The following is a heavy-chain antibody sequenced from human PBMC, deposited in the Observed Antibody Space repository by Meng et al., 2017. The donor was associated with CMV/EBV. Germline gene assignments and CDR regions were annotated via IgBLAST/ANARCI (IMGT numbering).Heavy chain of an antibody. D-gene: IGHD3-3*01. CDR3: ARDYDF. CDR1: GFTFRSYA. J-gene: IGHJ4*02. CDR2: ISYDGSNK. V-gene: IGHV3-30*04. Sequence: RSLRLYCAGCGFTFRSYAVHWDGQAPGKGLEWMAVISYDGSNKYYADSVKGRFTISRDNSKNTLYLQMNSLRAEDTAVYYCARDYDFWGQGTLVTVSS.